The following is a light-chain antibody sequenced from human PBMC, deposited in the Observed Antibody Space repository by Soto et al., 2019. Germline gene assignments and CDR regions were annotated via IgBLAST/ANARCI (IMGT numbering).Light chain of an antibody. CDR3: CSHSASYTFV. J-gene: IGLJ1*01. CDR2: DVT. Sequence: QSPLTQPGAECGSPGQSVTISCTGTSSDVGGYNCVSWYQQHPGKAPQLMIYDVTQRPSGVPDRFSGSKSGNTASLTISGLQAEDEAHYYCCSHSASYTFVFGTGTKVTVL. CDR1: SSDVGGYNC. V-gene: IGLV2-11*01.